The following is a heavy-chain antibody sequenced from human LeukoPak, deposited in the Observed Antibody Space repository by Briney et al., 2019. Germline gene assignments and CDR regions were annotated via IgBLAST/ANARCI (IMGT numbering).Heavy chain of an antibody. J-gene: IGHJ3*02. CDR2: INHSGST. CDR1: DGSFSGYY. V-gene: IGHV4-34*01. CDR3: ARGEYFGASSVKGAFDI. D-gene: IGHD3-9*01. Sequence: SETLSLTCAVYDGSFSGYYWSRIRQPPEKELEWIGEINHSGSTNYNPSLKSRVTISVDTSKNQFSLKLSSVTAADTAVYYCARGEYFGASSVKGAFDIWGQGTMVTVSS.